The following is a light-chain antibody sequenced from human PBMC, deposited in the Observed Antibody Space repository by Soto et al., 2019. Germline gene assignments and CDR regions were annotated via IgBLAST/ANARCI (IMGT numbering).Light chain of an antibody. CDR3: QQYSSYSRT. CDR2: DAS. V-gene: IGKV1-5*01. CDR1: QSISSW. Sequence: DIQMTQSPSTLSASVGDRVTITCRASQSISSWLAWYQQKPGKAPKVLIYDASSLESGVPSRFSGSGSGTEFTLTLSSLQPDDFATYFCQQYSSYSRTFGQGTKVEIK. J-gene: IGKJ1*01.